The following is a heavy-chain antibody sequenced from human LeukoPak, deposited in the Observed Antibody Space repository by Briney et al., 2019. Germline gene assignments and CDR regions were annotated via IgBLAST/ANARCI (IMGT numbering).Heavy chain of an antibody. Sequence: GGSLRLSCAASGFTFNNGPMSWVRQAPGKGLEWVSIISNNGEITFYADSVKGRFTISRDNSKNTLYLHMNSLRAEDTAMYYCAKKRDAFDIWGRGTVVAVSS. J-gene: IGHJ3*02. V-gene: IGHV3-23*01. CDR3: AKKRDAFDI. D-gene: IGHD5-24*01. CDR1: GFTFNNGP. CDR2: ISNNGEIT.